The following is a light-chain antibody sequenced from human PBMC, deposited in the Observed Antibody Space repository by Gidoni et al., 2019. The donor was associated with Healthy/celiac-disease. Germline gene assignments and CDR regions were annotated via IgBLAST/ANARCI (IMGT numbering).Light chain of an antibody. J-gene: IGKJ1*01. Sequence: EMGWTQSPATLSLSPGERATLSCRASQSVSSYLVSYQQQPGRPARLLLYYASPSATGIPAHCIGSGSGAAFTTPIISLVPADFAVFYCRQRSNWLGTFGPGTKVEIK. CDR1: QSVSSY. CDR3: RQRSNWLGT. CDR2: YAS. V-gene: IGKV3-11*01.